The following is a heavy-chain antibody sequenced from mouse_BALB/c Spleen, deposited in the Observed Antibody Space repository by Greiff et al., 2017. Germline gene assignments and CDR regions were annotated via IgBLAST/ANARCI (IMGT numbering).Heavy chain of an antibody. CDR1: GDSITSGY. V-gene: IGHV3-8*02. J-gene: IGHJ3*01. Sequence: EVKLQESGPSLVKPSQTLSLTCSVTGDSITSGYWNWIRKFPGNKLEYMGYISYSGSTYYNPSLKSRISITRDTSKNQYYLQLNSVTTEDTATYYCARGPRGYDAWFAYWGQGTLVTVSA. CDR2: ISYSGST. CDR3: ARGPRGYDAWFAY. D-gene: IGHD2-2*01.